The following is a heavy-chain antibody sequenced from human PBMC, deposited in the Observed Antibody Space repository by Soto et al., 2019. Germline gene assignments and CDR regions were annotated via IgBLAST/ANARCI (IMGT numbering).Heavy chain of an antibody. CDR3: ARDRGSSWSYYFDY. D-gene: IGHD6-13*01. CDR1: GGSISSGGYY. CDR2: IYYSGST. J-gene: IGHJ4*02. V-gene: IGHV4-61*08. Sequence: PSETLSLTCTVSGGSISSGGYYWSWIRQHPGKGLEWIGYIYYSGSTNYNPSLKSRVTISVDTSKNQFSLKLSSVTAADTAVYYCARDRGSSWSYYFDYWGQGTLVTVSS.